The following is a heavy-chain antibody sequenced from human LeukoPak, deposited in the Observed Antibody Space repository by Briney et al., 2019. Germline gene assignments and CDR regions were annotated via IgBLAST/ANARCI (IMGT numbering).Heavy chain of an antibody. V-gene: IGHV6-1*01. CDR3: ALGYCSSTSCYWFDP. CDR2: TYYRSKWYN. D-gene: IGHD2-2*01. Sequence: SQTLSLTCAISGDSVSSNSAAWNWIRQSPSRGLEWLGRTYYRSKWYNDYAVSVKSRITINPDTPKNQFSLQLNSVTPEDTAVYYCALGYCSSTSCYWFDPWGQGTLVTVSS. J-gene: IGHJ5*02. CDR1: GDSVSSNSAA.